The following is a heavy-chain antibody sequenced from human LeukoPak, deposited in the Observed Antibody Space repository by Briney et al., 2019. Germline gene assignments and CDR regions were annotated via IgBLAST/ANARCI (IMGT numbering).Heavy chain of an antibody. V-gene: IGHV4-39*01. D-gene: IGHD2-2*01. CDR2: LHYSGCT. CDR1: GGSISSGLYY. CDR3: ARLAYCSSTSCYFDY. Sequence: SETLSVTCSVSGGSISSGLYYWGWVRQPPGKGLEWIASLHYSGCTDYNPTLKSRVTISEDTSKNQFFLRLRFVTAADTAVYSCARLAYCSSTSCYFDYWGQGILVTVSS. J-gene: IGHJ4*02.